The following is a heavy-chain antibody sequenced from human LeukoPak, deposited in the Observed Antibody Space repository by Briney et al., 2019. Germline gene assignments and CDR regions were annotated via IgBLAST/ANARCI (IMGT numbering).Heavy chain of an antibody. CDR3: ARDFDYYVSGGSPPLCY. V-gene: IGHV3-33*01. J-gene: IGHJ4*02. Sequence: GRSLRLSCAASGFTFSSYGMHWVRQAPGKGLEWVAVIWYDGCNKYYADSVKGRFTISRDNSKNTLYLQMNSLRAEDTAVYYCARDFDYYVSGGSPPLCYWGQGTLVTVSS. CDR2: IWYDGCNK. CDR1: GFTFSSYG. D-gene: IGHD3-10*01.